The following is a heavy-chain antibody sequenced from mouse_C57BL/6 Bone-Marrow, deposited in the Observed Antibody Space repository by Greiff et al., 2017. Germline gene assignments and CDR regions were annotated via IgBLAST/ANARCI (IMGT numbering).Heavy chain of an antibody. J-gene: IGHJ4*01. CDR3: ARDRISNYFYYAMDY. CDR1: GFTFSSYA. D-gene: IGHD2-5*01. CDR2: ISDGGSFT. V-gene: IGHV5-4*01. Sequence: EVQLVESGGGLVKPGGSLTLSCAASGFTFSSYAMSWVRQTPEKRLEWVATISDGGSFTYYPDNVKGRFTISRDNAKNNLYLQMSHLKSEDTAMYYCARDRISNYFYYAMDYWGQGTSVTVSS.